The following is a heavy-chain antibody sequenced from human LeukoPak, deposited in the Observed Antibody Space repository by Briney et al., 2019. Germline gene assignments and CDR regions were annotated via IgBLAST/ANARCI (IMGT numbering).Heavy chain of an antibody. CDR3: ARDARAGTEYYGMDV. CDR2: ISSSGSTI. Sequence: GGSMRLSCAASGFTFSDYYMSWIRQAPGKGLEWVSYISSSGSTIYYADSVKGRFTISRDNAKNSLYMQMNSLRAEDTGVYYGARDARAGTEYYGMDVWGQGTTVTVSS. CDR1: GFTFSDYY. J-gene: IGHJ6*02. V-gene: IGHV3-11*01. D-gene: IGHD6-13*01.